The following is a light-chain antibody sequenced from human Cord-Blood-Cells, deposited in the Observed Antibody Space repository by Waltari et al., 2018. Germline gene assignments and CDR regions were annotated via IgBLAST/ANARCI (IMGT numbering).Light chain of an antibody. Sequence: IQMTQSPSSLSASVGDRVTLTCRASQSISIYLNWYQQKPGKAPKLLIYAASSLQSGVPSRFSGSGSGTDFTLTIISLQPEDFATYYCQQSYSTPLTFGGGTKVEIK. CDR1: QSISIY. J-gene: IGKJ4*01. V-gene: IGKV1-39*01. CDR2: AAS. CDR3: QQSYSTPLT.